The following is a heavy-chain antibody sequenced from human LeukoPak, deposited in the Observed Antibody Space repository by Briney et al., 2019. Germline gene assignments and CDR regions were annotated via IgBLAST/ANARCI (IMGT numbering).Heavy chain of an antibody. CDR1: GGTFSSYA. V-gene: IGHV1-69*04. Sequence: SVKVSCKASGGTFSSYAISWVRQAPGQGLGWMGRIIPILGIATYAQKFQGRVTITADKSTSTAYMELSSLRSEDTAVYYCARYTYDSSGYYLDYWGQGTLVTVSS. D-gene: IGHD3-22*01. CDR3: ARYTYDSSGYYLDY. J-gene: IGHJ4*02. CDR2: IIPILGIA.